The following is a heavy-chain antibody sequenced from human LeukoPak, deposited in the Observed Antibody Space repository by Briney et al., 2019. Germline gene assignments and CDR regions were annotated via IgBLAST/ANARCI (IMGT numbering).Heavy chain of an antibody. CDR3: ARAQLLWFGESSYYFDY. J-gene: IGHJ4*02. Sequence: ASVKVSCKASGGTFSSYAISWVRQAPGQGLEWMGGIIPIFGTANYAQKFKGRVTITADESTSTAYMELSSLRSEDTAVYYCARAQLLWFGESSYYFDYWGQGTLVTVSS. CDR1: GGTFSSYA. V-gene: IGHV1-69*13. D-gene: IGHD3-10*01. CDR2: IIPIFGTA.